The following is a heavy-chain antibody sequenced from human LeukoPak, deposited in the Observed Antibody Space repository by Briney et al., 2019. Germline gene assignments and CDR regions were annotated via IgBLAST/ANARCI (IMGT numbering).Heavy chain of an antibody. J-gene: IGHJ4*02. CDR3: AKATGYLL. CDR2: ISNSDYST. CDR1: GFTFSSYA. Sequence: QPGGSLRLSCAASGFTFSSYAMSWVRQAPGKGLEWVSTISNSDYSTYYADSVKGRFTISRANSENTLYLQMNNLRAEDTAVYYCAKATGYLLWGQGTLVTVSS. V-gene: IGHV3-23*01. D-gene: IGHD1-14*01.